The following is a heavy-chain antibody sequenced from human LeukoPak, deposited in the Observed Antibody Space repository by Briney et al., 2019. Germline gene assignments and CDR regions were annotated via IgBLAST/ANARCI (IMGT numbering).Heavy chain of an antibody. J-gene: IGHJ3*02. CDR3: AKGRNYYYDSSGYYEISAFDI. V-gene: IGHV3-23*01. CDR1: GFTFSSYN. D-gene: IGHD3-22*01. CDR2: ISGSGGST. Sequence: GGSLRLSCAASGFTFSSYNMNWVRQAPGKGLEWVSAISGSGGSTYYADSVKGRFTISRDNSKNTLYLQMNSLRAEDTAVYYCAKGRNYYYDSSGYYEISAFDIWGQGTMVTVSS.